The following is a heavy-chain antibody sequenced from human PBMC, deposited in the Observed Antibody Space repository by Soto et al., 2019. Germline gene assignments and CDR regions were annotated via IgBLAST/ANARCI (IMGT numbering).Heavy chain of an antibody. CDR3: SIRALEVAGTLPVP. CDR2: FHYSEST. Sequence: PSETLSLTCTVSGVSISSGPYSWGWIRQPPGEGLEWIGTFHYSESTYYNPSLESRVTISVDTSKNQFSLKVSSVTAADTAVYYCSIRALEVAGTLPVPCGHGTLITVS. D-gene: IGHD6-13*01. J-gene: IGHJ5*02. CDR1: GVSISSGPYS. V-gene: IGHV4-39*03.